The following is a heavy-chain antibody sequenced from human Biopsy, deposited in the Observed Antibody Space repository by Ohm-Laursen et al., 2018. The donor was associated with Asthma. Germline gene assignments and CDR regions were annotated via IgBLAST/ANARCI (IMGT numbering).Heavy chain of an antibody. CDR3: ARWGSFGFDY. Sequence: GASVKVSCKASRYTFISYGMSWVRQAPGQGLEWMGWSSAYNGHTKYAQKFHDRVTMTTDKSTNTAHMELRSLTSDDTAVYYCARWGSFGFDYWGQGTLVTVSS. V-gene: IGHV1-18*01. D-gene: IGHD7-27*01. CDR2: SSAYNGHT. CDR1: RYTFISYG. J-gene: IGHJ4*02.